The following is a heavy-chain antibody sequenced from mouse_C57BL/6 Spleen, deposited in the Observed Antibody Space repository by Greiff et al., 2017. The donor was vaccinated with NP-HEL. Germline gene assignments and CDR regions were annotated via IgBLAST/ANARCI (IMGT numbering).Heavy chain of an antibody. CDR3: ASSPNYGSSPAY. CDR1: GFNITDYY. CDR2: IDPEDGET. D-gene: IGHD1-1*01. J-gene: IGHJ3*01. V-gene: IGHV14-2*01. Sequence: EVQLQESGAELVKPGASVKLSCTASGFNITDYYMHWVKQRPEQGLEWIGRIDPEDGETKYAPKFQGKATITADTSSNTAYLQLSSLTSEDTAVYYCASSPNYGSSPAYWGQGTLVTVSA.